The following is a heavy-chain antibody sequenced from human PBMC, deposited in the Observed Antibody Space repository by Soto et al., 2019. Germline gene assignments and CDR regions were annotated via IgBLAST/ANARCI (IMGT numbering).Heavy chain of an antibody. D-gene: IGHD3-3*01. Sequence: PGESLKISCKGSDYSFNTYWIAWVRQMPGKGLEWMGIIYPGDSDTRYSPSFQGQVTISADKSIGTAHLQWSSLKASDTAMYYCARQIRHYDYWSNTYYYYCLDVWGQGTTVTVSS. CDR3: ARQIRHYDYWSNTYYYYCLDV. J-gene: IGHJ6*02. V-gene: IGHV5-51*01. CDR1: DYSFNTYW. CDR2: IYPGDSDT.